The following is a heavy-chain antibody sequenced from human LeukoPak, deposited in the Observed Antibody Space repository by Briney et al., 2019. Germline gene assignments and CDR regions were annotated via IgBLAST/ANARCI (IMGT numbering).Heavy chain of an antibody. V-gene: IGHV3-7*01. D-gene: IGHD6-13*01. Sequence: AGSLRLSCAASGFTFSSYWMSWVRQAPGKGLEWVANIKQDGSEKYYVDSVKGRFTISRDNAKNSLYLQMNSLRAEDTAVYYCARQTRIAAAGTWGYYMDVWGKGTTVTVSS. CDR1: GFTFSSYW. CDR3: ARQTRIAAAGTWGYYMDV. CDR2: IKQDGSEK. J-gene: IGHJ6*03.